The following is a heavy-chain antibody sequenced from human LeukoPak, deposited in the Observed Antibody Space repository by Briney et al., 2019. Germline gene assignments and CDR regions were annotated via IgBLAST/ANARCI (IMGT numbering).Heavy chain of an antibody. CDR2: INWNGGST. V-gene: IGHV3-20*04. D-gene: IGHD3-10*01. CDR1: GFIFDDYG. J-gene: IGHJ4*02. Sequence: GGSLRLSCAASGFIFDDYGMSWVRQAPGKGLEWVSGINWNGGSTGYADSVKGRFTISRDNAKNSLYLQMNSLRAEDTALYYCARVNYGSGSYTYYFDYWGQGTLVTVSS. CDR3: ARVNYGSGSYTYYFDY.